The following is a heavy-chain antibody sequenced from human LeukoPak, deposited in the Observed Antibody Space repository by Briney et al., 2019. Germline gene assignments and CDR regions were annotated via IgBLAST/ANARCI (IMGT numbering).Heavy chain of an antibody. Sequence: SETLSLTCTVSGGSISSGSYYWSWVRQPPGKGLEWIGEINHSGSTNYNPSLKSRVTISVDTSKNQFSLKLSPVTAADTAVYYCARGVSGSDAFDMWGQGTMVTVSS. V-gene: IGHV4-39*07. D-gene: IGHD3-22*01. CDR2: INHSGST. J-gene: IGHJ3*02. CDR1: GGSISSGSYY. CDR3: ARGVSGSDAFDM.